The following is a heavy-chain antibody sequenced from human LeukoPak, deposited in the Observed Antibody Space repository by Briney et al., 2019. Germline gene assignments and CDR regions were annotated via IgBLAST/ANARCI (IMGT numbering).Heavy chain of an antibody. J-gene: IGHJ4*02. D-gene: IGHD1-1*01. CDR2: FKEDGTLK. Sequence: GGSLRLSCAASGFTFRRYWMNWVREAPGKGLEGVGNFKEDGTLKNYVDSVKGRFTIYRDNAKNSLYLQLNSLRAEDTDVYYCAKDLDWNFDYWGQGTLATVSS. CDR1: GFTFRRYW. V-gene: IGHV3-7*03. CDR3: AKDLDWNFDY.